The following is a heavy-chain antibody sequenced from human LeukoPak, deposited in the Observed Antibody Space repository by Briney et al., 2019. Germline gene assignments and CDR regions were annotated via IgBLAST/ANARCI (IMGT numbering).Heavy chain of an antibody. CDR2: ISYDGSTK. CDR1: GFTFSSCA. V-gene: IGHV3-30*04. D-gene: IGHD1-26*01. J-gene: IGHJ4*02. Sequence: GGSLRLSCAASGFTFSSCAMHWVRQAPGKGPDWVTVISYDGSTKYYADSVQGRFTISRDNFQNTLSLQMNNLRADDTAIYYCAKDLGLSVGSTPFDYWGQGTLVTVSS. CDR3: AKDLGLSVGSTPFDY.